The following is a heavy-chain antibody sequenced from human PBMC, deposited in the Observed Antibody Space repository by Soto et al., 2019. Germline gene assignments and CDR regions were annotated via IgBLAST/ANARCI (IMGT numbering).Heavy chain of an antibody. CDR2: ISATGRST. J-gene: IGHJ4*02. D-gene: IGHD2-21*02. Sequence: EVQLLESGGGLVQPGGSLRLSCEASEFTFSSFAMSWVRQAPGRGLEWVSSISATGRSTNYADSVRGRFTISRDNFRNMLYLQMNSLRAEDTAVYYCARARTVLMTAPSDYWGQGTLLTVSS. CDR1: EFTFSSFA. CDR3: ARARTVLMTAPSDY. V-gene: IGHV3-23*01.